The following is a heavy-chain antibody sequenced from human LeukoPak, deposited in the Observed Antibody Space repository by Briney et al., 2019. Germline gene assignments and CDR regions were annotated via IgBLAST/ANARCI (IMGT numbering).Heavy chain of an antibody. CDR3: ARDLGATGVDYFDY. D-gene: IGHD1-26*01. CDR1: GYTFAGYY. Sequence: ASVKVSCKASGYTFAGYYMHWVRQAPGQGLEWMGWINPNSGGTNYARKFQGRVTMTRDTSISTAYMELSRLRSDDTAVYYCARDLGATGVDYFDYWGQGTLVTVSS. V-gene: IGHV1-2*02. CDR2: INPNSGGT. J-gene: IGHJ4*02.